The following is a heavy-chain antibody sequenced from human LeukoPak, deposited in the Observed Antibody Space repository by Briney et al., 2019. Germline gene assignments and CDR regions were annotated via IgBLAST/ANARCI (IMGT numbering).Heavy chain of an antibody. CDR3: AKPYYCGWWSYMDY. Sequence: GRSRRLSFAASGFTFSGNAMRGFRQAPGKGLEWVAVISYDGSNTYYADSVKGRFTISRDNSKNMLYLQMNSLRAEDTAVYYCAKPYYCGWWSYMDYWGQGTLVTVSS. CDR2: ISYDGSNT. J-gene: IGHJ4*02. D-gene: IGHD3-10*01. CDR1: GFTFSGNA. V-gene: IGHV3-30*18.